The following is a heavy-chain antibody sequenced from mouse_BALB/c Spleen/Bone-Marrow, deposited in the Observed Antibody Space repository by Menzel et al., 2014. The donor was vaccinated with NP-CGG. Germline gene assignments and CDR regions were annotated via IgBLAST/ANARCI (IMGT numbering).Heavy chain of an antibody. D-gene: IGHD3-1*01. V-gene: IGHV5-12-2*01. CDR1: GFTFSSYT. CDR3: ARHVGNPYAMDY. J-gene: IGHJ4*01. CDR2: ITSGGGST. Sequence: EVKLVESGGGLAQPGGSLKLSCAASGFTFSSYTMSWVRQTPEKRLEWVAYITSGGGSTYYPDTVKGRFTISRDNAKNTLYLQMSSLKSEDTAMYYCARHVGNPYAMDYWGQGTSVTVSS.